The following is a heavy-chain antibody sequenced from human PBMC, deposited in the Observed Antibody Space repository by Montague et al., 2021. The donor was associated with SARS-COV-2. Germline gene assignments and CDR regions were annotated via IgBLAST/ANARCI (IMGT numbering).Heavy chain of an antibody. CDR3: ARSRRITIFGVGLSNYYGMDV. CDR1: GYSISSGYY. V-gene: IGHV4-61*01. CDR2: IYYSGST. Sequence: SETLSLTCTVSGYSISSGYYWSWIRQPPGKGLEWIGYIYYSGSTNYNPSLKSRVTISVDTSKNQFSLKLSSVTAADTAVYYCARSRRITIFGVGLSNYYGMDVWGQGTTVTVSS. D-gene: IGHD3-3*01. J-gene: IGHJ6*02.